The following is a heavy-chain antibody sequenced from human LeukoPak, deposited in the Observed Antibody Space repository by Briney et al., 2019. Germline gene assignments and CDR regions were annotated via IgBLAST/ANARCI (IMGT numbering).Heavy chain of an antibody. D-gene: IGHD2-8*01. CDR3: SRENGAFSPFGY. J-gene: IGHJ4*02. CDR2: ISLTGLT. CDR1: GGSISNTNW. Sequence: PSGTLSLTCGVSGGSISNTNWWSWVRQPPGQGLEWIGEISLTGLTHYNPSLESRVTVSLDKSKNQLSLNLTSVTAADTAVYYCSRENGAFSPFGYWGQGTLVTVSS. V-gene: IGHV4-4*02.